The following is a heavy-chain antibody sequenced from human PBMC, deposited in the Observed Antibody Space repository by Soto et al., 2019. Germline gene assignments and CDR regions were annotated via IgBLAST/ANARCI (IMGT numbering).Heavy chain of an antibody. V-gene: IGHV4-34*01. CDR1: GGSFSGYY. CDR2: INHSGST. D-gene: IGHD2-2*01. Sequence: PSETLSLTCAVYGGSFSGYYWSWIRQPPGKGLEWIGEINHSGSTNYNPSLKSRVTISVDTSKNQFPLKLSSVTAADTAVYYCARSSSRYCSSTSCFKGPEYWFDPWGQGTLVTVSS. CDR3: ARSSSRYCSSTSCFKGPEYWFDP. J-gene: IGHJ5*02.